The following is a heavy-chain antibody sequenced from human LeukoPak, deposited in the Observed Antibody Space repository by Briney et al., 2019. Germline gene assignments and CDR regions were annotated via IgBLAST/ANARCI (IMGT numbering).Heavy chain of an antibody. CDR1: GYTFTSYY. Sequence: ASVKVSCKASGYTFTSYYMHWVRQPPGQELEGMGIINPSGGSTSYAQKFQGRVTMTRDTSTSTVYMELSSLRSEDTAVYYCARDPPFIKGSGYAAGYFDYWGQGTLVTVSS. D-gene: IGHD3-22*01. CDR3: ARDPPFIKGSGYAAGYFDY. V-gene: IGHV1-46*01. CDR2: INPSGGST. J-gene: IGHJ4*02.